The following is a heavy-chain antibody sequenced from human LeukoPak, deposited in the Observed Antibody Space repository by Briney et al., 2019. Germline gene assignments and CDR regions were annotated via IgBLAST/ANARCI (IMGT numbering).Heavy chain of an antibody. D-gene: IGHD2-8*02. CDR3: ARDFTGKLHHIYRRRWFDP. J-gene: IGHJ5*02. CDR2: INHSGST. V-gene: IGHV4-34*01. CDR1: GGSFNGYY. Sequence: KASETLSLTCAVYGGSFNGYYWSWIRQPPGKGLEWIGEINHSGSTNYNPSLKSRVTISVDTSKNQFSLKLSSVTAADTAVYYCARDFTGKLHHIYRRRWFDPWGQGTLVTVSS.